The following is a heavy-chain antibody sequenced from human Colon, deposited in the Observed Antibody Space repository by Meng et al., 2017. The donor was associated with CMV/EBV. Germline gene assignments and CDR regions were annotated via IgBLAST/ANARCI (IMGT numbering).Heavy chain of an antibody. CDR3: VRVGDYPGGYFDY. CDR1: GFTFSDYY. V-gene: IGHV3-30-3*01. D-gene: IGHD4-17*01. CDR2: ISYDGSIK. J-gene: IGHJ4*02. Sequence: GESLKISCAASGFTFSDYYMSWIRQAPGKGLEWVALISYDGSIKYYVDSVKGRFTISRDNSKNTLSLQMNSLRADDTAVYYCVRVGDYPGGYFDYWGLGTLVTVSS.